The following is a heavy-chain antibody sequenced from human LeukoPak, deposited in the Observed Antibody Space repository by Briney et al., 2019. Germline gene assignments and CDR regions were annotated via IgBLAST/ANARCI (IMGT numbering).Heavy chain of an antibody. CDR1: GFTFDDYA. J-gene: IGHJ3*02. V-gene: IGHV3-9*03. CDR3: AKASSNDAFDI. Sequence: GGSLRLSCAASGFTFDDYAMHWVRQAPGKGLEWVSGISWNSGSIGYADSVKGRFTISRDNAKNSLYLQMNSLRAEDMALYYCAKASSNDAFDIWGQGTMVTVSS. D-gene: IGHD2-2*01. CDR2: ISWNSGSI.